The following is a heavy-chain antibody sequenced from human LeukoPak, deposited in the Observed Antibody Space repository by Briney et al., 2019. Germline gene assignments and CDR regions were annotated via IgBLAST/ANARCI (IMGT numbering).Heavy chain of an antibody. CDR3: ARESWSDSVAFDI. V-gene: IGHV3-30*04. D-gene: IGHD3-3*01. J-gene: IGHJ3*02. CDR1: GFNFSSYA. CDR2: ISYGGIDK. Sequence: PGGSLRLSCAASGFNFSSYAMHWVLQAPGEGLEWVGLISYGGIDKSYADSVKGRFTISRDSSKRTLYLQMNSLRAEDTAMYYCARESWSDSVAFDIWGLGTMVIVSS.